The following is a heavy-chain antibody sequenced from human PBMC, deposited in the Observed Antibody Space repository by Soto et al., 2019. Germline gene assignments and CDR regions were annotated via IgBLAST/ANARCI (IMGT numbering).Heavy chain of an antibody. V-gene: IGHV1-18*01. CDR1: GYTFTSYG. D-gene: IGHD2-2*01. Sequence: ASVKVSCKASGYTFTSYGVSWVRQAPGQGLEWMGWISAYNGNTNYAQKLQGRVTMTTDTSTSTAYMELRSLRSDDTAVYYCARDYCSSTSCRDYWFDYWGQGTLVTVSS. CDR2: ISAYNGNT. CDR3: ARDYCSSTSCRDYWFDY. J-gene: IGHJ4*02.